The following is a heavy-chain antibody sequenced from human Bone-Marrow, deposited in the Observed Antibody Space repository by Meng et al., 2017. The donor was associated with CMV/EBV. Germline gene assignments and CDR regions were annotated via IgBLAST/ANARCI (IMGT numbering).Heavy chain of an antibody. J-gene: IGHJ6*02. CDR1: GYTFTGYY. Sequence: SVKVSCKASGYTFTGYYMHWVRQAPGQGLEWMGGIIPIFGTANYAQKFQGRVTITTDESTSTAYMELSSLRSEDTAVYYCARGITGTFYYYYGMDVWGQGTTVTVSS. CDR2: IIPIFGTA. D-gene: IGHD1/OR15-1a*01. V-gene: IGHV1-69*05. CDR3: ARGITGTFYYYYGMDV.